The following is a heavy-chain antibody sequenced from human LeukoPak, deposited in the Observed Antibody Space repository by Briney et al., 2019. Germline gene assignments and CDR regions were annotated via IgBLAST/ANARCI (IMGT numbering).Heavy chain of an antibody. J-gene: IGHJ4*02. Sequence: SETLSLTCTVSGGSISTSNYYWGWIRQPPGKGLEWIGEINHSGSTNYNPSLKSRVTISVDTSKNQFSLKLSSVTTADTAVYYCARQDTAMAPKIFDYWGQGTLVTVSS. CDR3: ARQDTAMAPKIFDY. D-gene: IGHD5-18*01. CDR1: GGSISTSNYY. V-gene: IGHV4-39*01. CDR2: INHSGST.